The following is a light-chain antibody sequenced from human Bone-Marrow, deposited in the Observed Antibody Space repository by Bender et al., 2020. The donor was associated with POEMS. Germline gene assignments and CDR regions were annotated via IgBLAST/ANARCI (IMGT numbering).Light chain of an antibody. J-gene: IGLJ3*02. CDR2: DVS. CDR1: SSDVGSYKL. Sequence: QSALTQPASVSGSLGQSITISCTGTSSDVGSYKLVSWYQQHPGKAPKFIIYDVSNRPSGVPDRFSGSKSGTSASLAITGLQAEDEGDYYCQSYDNSLGGWVFGGGTKLTVL. CDR3: QSYDNSLGGWV. V-gene: IGLV2-14*02.